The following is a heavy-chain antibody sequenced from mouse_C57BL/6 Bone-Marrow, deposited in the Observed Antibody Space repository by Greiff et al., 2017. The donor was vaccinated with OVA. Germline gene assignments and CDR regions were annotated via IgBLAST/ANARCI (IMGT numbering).Heavy chain of an antibody. CDR3: ARESTIVTTRYAMDY. Sequence: EVQGVESGGGLVKPGGSLKLSCAASGFTFSSYAMSWVRQTPEKRLEWVATISDGGSYTYYPDNVKGRFTISRDNAKNNLYLQMSHLKSEDTAMYYCARESTIVTTRYAMDYWGQGTSVTVSS. CDR1: GFTFSSYA. J-gene: IGHJ4*01. D-gene: IGHD2-5*01. CDR2: ISDGGSYT. V-gene: IGHV5-4*01.